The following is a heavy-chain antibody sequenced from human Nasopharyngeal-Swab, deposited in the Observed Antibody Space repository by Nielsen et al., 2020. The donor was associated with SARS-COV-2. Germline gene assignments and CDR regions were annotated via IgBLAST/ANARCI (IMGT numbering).Heavy chain of an antibody. CDR1: GFTVSSNY. V-gene: IGHV3-66*01. CDR2: IYTGGST. CDR3: AILEGNGSGSP. J-gene: IGHJ5*02. Sequence: GGSLRLSCAASGFTVSSNYMNWVRQAPGKGLEWVSVIYTGGSTYYADSVKGRFTISRDNSKNTLYLQMNSLRAVDTAVYYCAILEGNGSGSPWGQGTLVTVSS. D-gene: IGHD3-10*01.